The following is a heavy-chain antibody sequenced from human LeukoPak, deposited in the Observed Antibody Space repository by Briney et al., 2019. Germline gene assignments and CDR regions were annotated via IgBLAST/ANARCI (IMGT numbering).Heavy chain of an antibody. V-gene: IGHV3-21*01. CDR3: ARVKALSGTTTGGMDV. J-gene: IGHJ6*02. D-gene: IGHD1-20*01. CDR2: ISSSSSYI. Sequence: GGSLRLSCAASGFXFSTYSINWVRQAPGKGREWVSSISSSSSYIYYADSVKGRFTISRDNAKNSLYLQMNSLRAEDTAVYYCARVKALSGTTTGGMDVWGQGTTVTVSS. CDR1: GFXFSTYS.